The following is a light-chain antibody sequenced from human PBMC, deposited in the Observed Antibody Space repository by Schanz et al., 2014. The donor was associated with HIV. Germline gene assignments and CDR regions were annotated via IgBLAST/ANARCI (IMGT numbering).Light chain of an antibody. Sequence: QSVLTQPRSVSGSPGQSVAISCTGTSSDVGGYNNVSWYQQHPGKAPKLMIYDVTKRPSGVPDRFSGSKSGNTASLTISGXXAEDEADYYCCSFAGTIWVFGGGTKLTVL. CDR3: CSFAGTIWV. J-gene: IGLJ3*02. CDR1: SSDVGGYNN. CDR2: DVT. V-gene: IGLV2-11*01.